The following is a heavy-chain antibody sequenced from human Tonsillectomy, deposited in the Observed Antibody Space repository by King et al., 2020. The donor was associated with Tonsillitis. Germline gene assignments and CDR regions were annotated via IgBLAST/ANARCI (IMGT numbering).Heavy chain of an antibody. V-gene: IGHV3-15*01. CDR2: ISSKSDGGTA. J-gene: IGHJ4*02. CDR3: GVEAHFDY. CDR1: GFTFSNAW. D-gene: IGHD1-1*01. Sequence: VQLVESGGGLLKPGGSLRLYCAASGFTFSNAWMNWVRQTPGKGLEWVGRISSKSDGGTADFATPVKGRFTISRDDSKNTLYLQMDGLETEDTGVYYCGVEAHFDYWGQGTLVTVSS.